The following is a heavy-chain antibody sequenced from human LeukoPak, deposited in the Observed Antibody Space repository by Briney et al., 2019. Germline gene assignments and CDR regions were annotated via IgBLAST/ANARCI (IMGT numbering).Heavy chain of an antibody. CDR2: INPNSGGT. Sequence: GASVKVSCKTSGYTFTGQYLHRVRQAPGQGLEWMGWINPNSGGTKSAQKFQGRVIMTRDTSISTAYMELRSLSSDDTAVYYCARGRQLHLGELFPFAEFFQPWGQGTLVTVFS. D-gene: IGHD3-16*01. J-gene: IGHJ1*01. CDR1: GYTFTGQY. V-gene: IGHV1-2*02. CDR3: ARGRQLHLGELFPFAEFFQP.